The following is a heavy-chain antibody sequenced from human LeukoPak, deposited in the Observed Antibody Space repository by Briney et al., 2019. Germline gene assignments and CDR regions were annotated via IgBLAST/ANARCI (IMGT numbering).Heavy chain of an antibody. CDR3: ARKIAAAAAGDYYYYMDV. J-gene: IGHJ6*03. D-gene: IGHD6-13*01. CDR2: IYWDDDK. CDR1: GFSLSTSGVG. Sequence: SGPTLVKPTQTLTLTCTFSGFSLSTSGVGVGWIRQPPGKALEWLALIYWDDDKRYSPSLKSRLTITKDTSKNQVVLTMTNMDPVDTATYYCARKIAAAAAGDYYYYMDVWGKGTTVTVSS. V-gene: IGHV2-5*02.